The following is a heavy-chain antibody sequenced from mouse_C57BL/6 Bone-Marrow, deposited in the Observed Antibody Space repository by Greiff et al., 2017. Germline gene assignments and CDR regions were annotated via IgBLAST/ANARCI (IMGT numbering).Heavy chain of an antibody. J-gene: IGHJ3*01. Sequence: QVQLQQPGAELVRPWPSVTLSCKASGYTFTSYWMHWVKQRPGQGLEWIGVIDPSDSYTNYNQKFKGKATLTVDTSTSTAYMQLSSLTSEDAAVYYCARSLLRIAYWGQGTLVTVSA. CDR3: ARSLLRIAY. D-gene: IGHD1-2*01. CDR2: IDPSDSYT. V-gene: IGHV1-59*01. CDR1: GYTFTSYW.